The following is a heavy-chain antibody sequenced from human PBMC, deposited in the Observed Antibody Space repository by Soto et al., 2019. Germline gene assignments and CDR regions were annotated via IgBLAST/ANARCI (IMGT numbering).Heavy chain of an antibody. CDR2: IDPSGGTT. J-gene: IGHJ5*02. CDR3: ARGRSYWFDH. CDR1: GYSFTSFY. Sequence: PSVKVSCKASGYSFTSFYIFGVRQAPGQGLEWMGMIDPSGGTTTYAQKFQGRVTMTRDTSTNSVYMELSSLRFEDTAVYYCARGRSYWFDHWGQGPLVTVSS. V-gene: IGHV1-46*01.